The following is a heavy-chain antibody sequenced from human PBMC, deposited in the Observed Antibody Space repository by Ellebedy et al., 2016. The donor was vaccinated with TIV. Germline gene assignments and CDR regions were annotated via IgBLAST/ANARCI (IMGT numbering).Heavy chain of an antibody. V-gene: IGHV4-59*08. D-gene: IGHD3-22*01. Sequence: MPSETLSLTCTVSGGSISSYYWSWIRQPPGKGLEWIGEINHSGSTNYNPSLKSRVTISVDTSKNQFSLKLSSVTAADTAVYYCARRFTTANNWFDPWGQGTLVTVSS. CDR2: INHSGST. CDR3: ARRFTTANNWFDP. CDR1: GGSISSYY. J-gene: IGHJ5*02.